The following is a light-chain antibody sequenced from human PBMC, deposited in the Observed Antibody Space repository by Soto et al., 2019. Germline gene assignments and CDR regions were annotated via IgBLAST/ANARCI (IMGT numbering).Light chain of an antibody. CDR2: EVS. J-gene: IGLJ1*01. CDR1: SSDVGGYNY. Sequence: QSVLTQPASVSGSPGQSITISFTGTSSDVGGYNYVSWYQQHPGKAPKLMIYEVSNRPSGVSNRFSGSKSGNTASLTISGLQAEDEADYYCSSYTSSSTPQVFGTGTKLTVL. V-gene: IGLV2-14*01. CDR3: SSYTSSSTPQV.